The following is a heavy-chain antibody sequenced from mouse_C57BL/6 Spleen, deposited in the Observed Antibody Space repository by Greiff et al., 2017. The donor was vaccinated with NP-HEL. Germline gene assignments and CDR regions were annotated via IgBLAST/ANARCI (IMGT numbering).Heavy chain of an antibody. V-gene: IGHV1-50*01. D-gene: IGHD2-14*01. Sequence: QVQLQQPGAELVKPGASVKLSCKASGYTFTSYWMQWVKQRPGQGLEWIGEIDPSDSYTNYNQKFKGKATLTVDTSSSTAYMQLSSLTSEDSAVYYCARGDYRKGALFAYRGPRNPVPVSA. CDR3: ARGDYRKGALFAY. J-gene: IGHJ3*01. CDR2: IDPSDSYT. CDR1: GYTFTSYW.